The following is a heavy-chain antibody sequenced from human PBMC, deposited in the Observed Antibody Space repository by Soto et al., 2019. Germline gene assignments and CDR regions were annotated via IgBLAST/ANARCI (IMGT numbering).Heavy chain of an antibody. Sequence: QGQLQESGPGLVRPSETLSLTCTVSGASITSYYWSWIRQSSGKGLEWIGYIHYSGSTNYNPSLGSRVTMSIDTSESQFSLRLRSVTAADTAVYYCARLDYYYYVEVWGKGTAVTVSS. V-gene: IGHV4-59*12. CDR2: IHYSGST. J-gene: IGHJ6*03. CDR3: ARLDYYYYVEV. CDR1: GASITSYY.